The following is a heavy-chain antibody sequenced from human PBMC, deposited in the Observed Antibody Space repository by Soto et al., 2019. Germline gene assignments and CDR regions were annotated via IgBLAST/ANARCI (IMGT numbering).Heavy chain of an antibody. CDR3: ARGLGLYYFDY. Sequence: QVQLVQSGAEVKKPGASVKVSCKASGYIFTSYAMHWVRQAPGQRLEWMGWINAGNGNTKYSQKFQGRVTITRDTSASTAYMELSSLRSEDTAVYYCARGLGLYYFDYWGQGILVTVSS. J-gene: IGHJ4*02. CDR2: INAGNGNT. D-gene: IGHD1-26*01. CDR1: GYIFTSYA. V-gene: IGHV1-3*01.